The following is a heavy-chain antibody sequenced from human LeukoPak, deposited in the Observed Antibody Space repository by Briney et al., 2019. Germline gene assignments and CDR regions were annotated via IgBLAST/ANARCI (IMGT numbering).Heavy chain of an antibody. Sequence: PGGSLRLSCAASGFTVSSNYMSWVRQAPGKGLEWVSIIYGADSTYYADSVKGRFTISRDNSKNTLYLQMNSLRPEDTAVYYCARAPLHSNGWSFDYWGQGTLVTVSS. D-gene: IGHD6-19*01. J-gene: IGHJ4*02. V-gene: IGHV3-66*01. CDR2: IYGADST. CDR1: GFTVSSNY. CDR3: ARAPLHSNGWSFDY.